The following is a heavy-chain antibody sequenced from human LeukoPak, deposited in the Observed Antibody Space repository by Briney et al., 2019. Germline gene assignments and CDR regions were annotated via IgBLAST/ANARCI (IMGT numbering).Heavy chain of an antibody. CDR2: IYTSGST. CDR3: ARTSGYSYGYALYYYYYMDV. Sequence: SETLSLTCTVSGGSISSGSYYWSWIRQPAGKGLEWIGRIYTSGSTNYNPSLKSRVTISVDTSKNQFSLKLSSVTAADTAVYYCARTSGYSYGYALYYYYYMDVWGKGTTVTISS. D-gene: IGHD5-18*01. V-gene: IGHV4-61*02. CDR1: GGSISSGSYY. J-gene: IGHJ6*03.